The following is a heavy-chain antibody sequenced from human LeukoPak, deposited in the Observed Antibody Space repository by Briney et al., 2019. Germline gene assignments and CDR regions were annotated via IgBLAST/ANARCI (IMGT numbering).Heavy chain of an antibody. D-gene: IGHD6-13*01. J-gene: IGHJ4*02. Sequence: PSETLSLTCTVSGGSLSSSLYHWDWIRQPPGKGLEWIGYIYYSGSTNYYPSLKSRVTISVDTSKNQFSLKLSSVTAADTAVYYCARARRKGIAAAGTFDYWGQGTLVTVSS. V-gene: IGHV4-61*05. CDR2: IYYSGST. CDR1: GGSLSSSLYH. CDR3: ARARRKGIAAAGTFDY.